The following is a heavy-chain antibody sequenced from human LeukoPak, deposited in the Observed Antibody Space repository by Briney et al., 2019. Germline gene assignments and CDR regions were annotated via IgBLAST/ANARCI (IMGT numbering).Heavy chain of an antibody. V-gene: IGHV5-51*01. J-gene: IGHJ4*02. CDR3: ARQGPSDY. CDR2: IFPADSDT. CDR1: GHSFTSNW. Sequence: GESLKISCKASGHSFTSNWIGWVRQLPGKGLEWMGIIFPADSDTRYSPSFQGQVSISADKSISTAYLQWSSLKASDTAIYYCARQGPSDYWGQGTLVTVSS.